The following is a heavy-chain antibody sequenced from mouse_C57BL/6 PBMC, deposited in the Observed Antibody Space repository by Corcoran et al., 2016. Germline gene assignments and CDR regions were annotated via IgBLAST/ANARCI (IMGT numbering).Heavy chain of an antibody. J-gene: IGHJ2*01. CDR3: AKYYGSSDG. D-gene: IGHD1-1*01. CDR1: GYTFTDYY. V-gene: IGHV1-76*01. Sequence: QVQLKQSGAELVRPGASVKLSCKASGYTFTDYYINWVKQRPGQGLEWIARIYPGSGNTYYNEKFKGKATLTAEKSSSTAYRQLSSLTSEDSAVYFCAKYYGSSDGWGQGTTLTVSS. CDR2: IYPGSGNT.